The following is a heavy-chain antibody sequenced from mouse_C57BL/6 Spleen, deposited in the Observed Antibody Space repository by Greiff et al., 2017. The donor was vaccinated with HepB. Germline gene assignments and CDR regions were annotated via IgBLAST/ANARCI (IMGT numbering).Heavy chain of an antibody. Sequence: EVQLQESGPGLVKPSQSLSLTCSVTGYSITSGYYWNWIRQFPGNKLEWMGYISYDGSNNYNPSLKNRISITRDTSKNQFFLKLNSVTTEDTATYYCAMGGNYGYYAMDYWGQGTSVTVSS. D-gene: IGHD2-1*01. J-gene: IGHJ4*01. CDR3: AMGGNYGYYAMDY. V-gene: IGHV3-6*01. CDR1: GYSITSGYY. CDR2: ISYDGSN.